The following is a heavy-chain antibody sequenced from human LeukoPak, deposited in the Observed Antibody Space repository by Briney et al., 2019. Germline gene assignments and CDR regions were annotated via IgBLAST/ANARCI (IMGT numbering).Heavy chain of an antibody. V-gene: IGHV3-9*01. Sequence: SLRLSCVASGFTFDDYAMHWVRQAPGKGLEWVSGISWTSGSIGYGDSVKGRFTISRDNSKNTLYLQMNSLRAEDTAVYYCVRDTRYSSGFSFSDWGQGTLVTVSS. D-gene: IGHD5-18*01. CDR3: VRDTRYSSGFSFSD. J-gene: IGHJ4*02. CDR2: ISWTSGSI. CDR1: GFTFDDYA.